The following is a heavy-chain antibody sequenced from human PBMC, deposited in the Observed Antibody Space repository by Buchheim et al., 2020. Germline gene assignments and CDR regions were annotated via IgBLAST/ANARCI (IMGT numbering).Heavy chain of an antibody. CDR1: GYSISSGYY. V-gene: IGHV4-38-2*02. CDR2: IYHSGST. Sequence: QVQLQESGPGLVKPSETLSLTCTVSGYSISSGYYWGWIRQPPGKGLEWIGSIYHSGSTYYNPSLKSRVTISVDTSKNQFSPKLSSVTAADTAVYYCARDVKYFDYWGQGTL. J-gene: IGHJ4*02. CDR3: ARDVKYFDY.